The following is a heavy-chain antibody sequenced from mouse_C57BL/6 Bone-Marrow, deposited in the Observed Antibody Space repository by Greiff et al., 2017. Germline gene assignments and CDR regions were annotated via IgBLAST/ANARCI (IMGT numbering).Heavy chain of an antibody. Sequence: EVQLQQSGTVLARPGASVKMSCKTSGYTFTSYWMHWVKQRPGQGLEWIGAIYPGNSDTSYNQKFKGKAKLTAVTSASTAYMELSSLTNEDSAVYYCTRRYYYGSKGYAMDYWGQGTSVTVSS. CDR1: GYTFTSYW. V-gene: IGHV1-5*01. D-gene: IGHD1-1*01. J-gene: IGHJ4*01. CDR3: TRRYYYGSKGYAMDY. CDR2: IYPGNSDT.